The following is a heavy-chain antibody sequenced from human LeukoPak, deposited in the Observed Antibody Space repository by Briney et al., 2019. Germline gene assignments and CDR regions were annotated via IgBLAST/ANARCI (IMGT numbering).Heavy chain of an antibody. Sequence: SETLSLTCTVSGGSISSYYLSWLRQPAGKGLEWIGRIYTSGSTNYNPSLKSRVTMSVDTSKNQFSLKLSSVTAADTAVYYCARDRDTDCSSTSCPFWFDPWGQGTLVTVSS. CDR1: GGSISSYY. CDR3: ARDRDTDCSSTSCPFWFDP. D-gene: IGHD2-2*01. J-gene: IGHJ5*02. V-gene: IGHV4-4*07. CDR2: IYTSGST.